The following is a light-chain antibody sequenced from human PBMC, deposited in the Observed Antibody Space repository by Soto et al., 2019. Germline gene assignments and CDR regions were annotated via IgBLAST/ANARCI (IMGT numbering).Light chain of an antibody. V-gene: IGKV1-39*01. J-gene: IGKJ1*01. CDR1: QNISNF. CDR3: QQSFITPRT. CDR2: DAF. Sequence: DIQMTQSPSSLSASVGDRVTIPCRASQNISNFLNWYQQKPRKAPKLLIYDAFSLQSGVPSRFSGSGSGTDFTLTISSLQPEDFATYYCQQSFITPRTFGQGTNVDIK.